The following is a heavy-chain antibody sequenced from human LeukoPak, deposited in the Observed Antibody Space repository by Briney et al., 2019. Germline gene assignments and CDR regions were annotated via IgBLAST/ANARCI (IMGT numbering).Heavy chain of an antibody. Sequence: PGGSLRLSCAASGFTFDDYAMRWVRQAPGKGLEWVSGISWNSGSIGYADSVKGRFTIYRDNAKNSLYLQMNSLRAEDTALYYCAKDNREQLVHGNWFDPWGQGTLVTVSS. CDR2: ISWNSGSI. V-gene: IGHV3-9*01. CDR1: GFTFDDYA. J-gene: IGHJ5*02. D-gene: IGHD6-13*01. CDR3: AKDNREQLVHGNWFDP.